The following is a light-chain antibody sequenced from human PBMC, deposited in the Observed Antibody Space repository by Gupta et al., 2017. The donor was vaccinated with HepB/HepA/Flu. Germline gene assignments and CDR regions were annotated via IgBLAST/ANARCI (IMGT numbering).Light chain of an antibody. CDR1: SGHSNYP. Sequence: QLVLTQSPSASASLGASVKLTCTLSSGHSNYPIAWHQQQPEKGPRYLMKILTDGSHSKGDGIPDRFSGSNSGTERYLXIXSLQSEXEADYYCQTWDSGIQVFGGGTKLTVL. CDR3: QTWDSGIQV. J-gene: IGLJ2*01. V-gene: IGLV4-69*01. CDR2: ILTDGSH.